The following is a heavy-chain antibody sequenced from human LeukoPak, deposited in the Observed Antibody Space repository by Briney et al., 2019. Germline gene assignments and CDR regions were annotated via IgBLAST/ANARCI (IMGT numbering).Heavy chain of an antibody. D-gene: IGHD5-24*01. CDR1: GYTFTSYY. J-gene: IGHJ4*02. Sequence: GASVTVSCTASGYTFTSYYMHWVRQAPGQGLEWMGIINPSGGSTSYAQKFQGRVTMTRDMSTSTVYMELCSLRSEDTAVYYCAREMATIGCFDYWGQGTLVTVSS. V-gene: IGHV1-46*01. CDR3: AREMATIGCFDY. CDR2: INPSGGST.